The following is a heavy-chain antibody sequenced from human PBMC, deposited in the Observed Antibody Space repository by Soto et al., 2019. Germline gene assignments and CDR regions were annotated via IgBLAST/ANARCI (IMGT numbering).Heavy chain of an antibody. CDR1: GFTFSSYA. D-gene: IGHD2-2*01. CDR2: ISGSGGST. V-gene: IGHV3-23*01. CDR3: AKDPLYCSSTSCYFGTDAFDI. J-gene: IGHJ3*02. Sequence: EVQLLESGGGLVQPGGSLRLSCAASGFTFSSYAMSWVRQAPGKGLEWVSAISGSGGSTYYADSVKGRFTISRDNSKNTLYLKMNSLRAEDTAVYYCAKDPLYCSSTSCYFGTDAFDIWGQGTMVTVSS.